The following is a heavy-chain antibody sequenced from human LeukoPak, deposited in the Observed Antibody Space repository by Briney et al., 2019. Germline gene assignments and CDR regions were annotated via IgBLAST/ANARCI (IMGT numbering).Heavy chain of an antibody. D-gene: IGHD3-16*01. CDR1: GHTFTGYY. CDR2: INPNSGGT. V-gene: IGHV1-2*02. Sequence: ASVKVSCKASGHTFTGYYMHWVRQAPGQGLEWMGWINPNSGGTNYAQKFQGRVTMTRDTSISTAYMELSRLRSDDTAVYYCAVIYYGGEKGLVDYYYGMDVWGQGTTVIVSS. CDR3: AVIYYGGEKGLVDYYYGMDV. J-gene: IGHJ6*02.